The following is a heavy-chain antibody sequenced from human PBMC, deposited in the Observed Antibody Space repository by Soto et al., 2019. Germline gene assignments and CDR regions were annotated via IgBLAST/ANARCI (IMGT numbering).Heavy chain of an antibody. V-gene: IGHV3-23*01. D-gene: IGHD2-21*02. Sequence: GGSLRLSCAASGFTFSSYAMSWVRQAPGKGLEWVSAISGSGGSTYYADSVKGRFTISRDNSKNTLYLQMNSLRAEDTAVYYCAKQPNCLGGDCYSDWFDPWGQGTLVTVSS. CDR2: ISGSGGST. CDR3: AKQPNCLGGDCYSDWFDP. J-gene: IGHJ5*02. CDR1: GFTFSSYA.